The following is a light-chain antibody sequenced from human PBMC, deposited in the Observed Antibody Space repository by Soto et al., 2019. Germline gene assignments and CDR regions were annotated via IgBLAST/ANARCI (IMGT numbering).Light chain of an antibody. CDR3: QSYDNSRNHVV. CDR2: GDN. J-gene: IGLJ2*01. Sequence: QSVLTQPPSVSGAPGQRVTIPCTGSNSNIGSFYDVHWYQQLPGTVPKLLIYGDNNRPSGVPDRFSGSKSGTAASLAITGLQAEDEADYYCQSYDNSRNHVVFGGGTKLTVL. V-gene: IGLV1-40*01. CDR1: NSNIGSFYD.